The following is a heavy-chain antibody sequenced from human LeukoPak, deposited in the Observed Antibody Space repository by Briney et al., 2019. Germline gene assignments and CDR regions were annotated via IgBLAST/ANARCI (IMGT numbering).Heavy chain of an antibody. D-gene: IGHD4-17*01. Sequence: GSSVKVSCKASGGTFSSYAISWVRQAPGQGLKWMGRIIPILGIANYAQKFQGRVTITADKSTSTAYMELSSLRSEDTAVYYCARVGETNWFDPWGQGTLVTVSS. CDR2: IIPILGIA. V-gene: IGHV1-69*04. CDR3: ARVGETNWFDP. CDR1: GGTFSSYA. J-gene: IGHJ5*02.